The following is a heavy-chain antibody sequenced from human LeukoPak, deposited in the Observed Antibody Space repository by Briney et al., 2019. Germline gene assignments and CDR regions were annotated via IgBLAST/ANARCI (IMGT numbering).Heavy chain of an antibody. CDR2: IYAGDSDT. J-gene: IGHJ4*02. D-gene: IGHD2-21*01. CDR1: GYNFGDYW. V-gene: IGHV5-51*01. CDR3: ARQISAAGDWVFDY. Sequence: GESLKISCKASGYNFGDYWIGWVRQMPGKGLEWMGIIYAGDSDTRYSPSFQGQVTISADKSISSAYLQWSSLKASDTAMYYCARQISAAGDWVFDYWGQGTLVTVSS.